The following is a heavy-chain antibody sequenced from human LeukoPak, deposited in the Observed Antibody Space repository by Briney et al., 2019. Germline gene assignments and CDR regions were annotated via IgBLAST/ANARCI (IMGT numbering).Heavy chain of an antibody. D-gene: IGHD3-10*01. CDR3: AKDQTHGSGSYMDP. Sequence: GGSLRLSCAASGFTVSSNYMSWVRQAPGKGLEWVSVIYSGGSTYYADSVKGRFTISRDNSKNTLYLQMSSLRPEDTAVYYCAKDQTHGSGSYMDPWGQGTLVTVSS. J-gene: IGHJ5*02. V-gene: IGHV3-53*05. CDR1: GFTVSSNY. CDR2: IYSGGST.